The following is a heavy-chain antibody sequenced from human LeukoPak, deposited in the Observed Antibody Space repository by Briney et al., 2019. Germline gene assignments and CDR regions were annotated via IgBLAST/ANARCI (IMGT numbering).Heavy chain of an antibody. CDR3: ARMLYCSGGSCPD. D-gene: IGHD2-15*01. CDR2: IIPIFGTA. J-gene: IGHJ4*02. CDR1: GGTFSSYA. Sequence: GASVKVSCKASGGTFSSYAISWVRQAPGQGLEWMGGIIPIFGTANYAQKFQGRVTITADESTSTAYMELSSLRSEDTAVYYCARMLYCSGGSCPDWGQGTLVTVSS. V-gene: IGHV1-69*01.